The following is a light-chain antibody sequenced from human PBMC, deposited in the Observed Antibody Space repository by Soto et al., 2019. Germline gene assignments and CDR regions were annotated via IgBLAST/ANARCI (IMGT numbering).Light chain of an antibody. CDR2: LAS. V-gene: IGKV2-28*01. J-gene: IGKJ2*01. CDR3: MQAHQSPYT. CDR1: QSLLQTNGYNY. Sequence: DIVMTQSPLSLPVTPGEPASISCRSSQSLLQTNGYNYLDWYVQKPGQSPQLLIYLASSRASGVPDRFRGSRSGTDCTLEISRVEAEDVGVYYCMQAHQSPYTFGQGTKLEIK.